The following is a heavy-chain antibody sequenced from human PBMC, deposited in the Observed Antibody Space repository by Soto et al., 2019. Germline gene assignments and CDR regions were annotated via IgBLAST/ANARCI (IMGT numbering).Heavy chain of an antibody. Sequence: QVQLQESGPGLVKPSGTLSLTCAVSGGSISSSNWWSWVRQPPGKGLEWIVEIYHSGSTNYNPSLKSRVTISVDKSKNQFSLQLSSVTAADTAVYYCAIDPTHDTISRLGFFDLWGSGTLVTVSA. CDR2: IYHSGST. V-gene: IGHV4-4*02. CDR1: GGSISSSNW. J-gene: IGHJ2*01. CDR3: AIDPTHDTISRLGFFDL. D-gene: IGHD3-3*01.